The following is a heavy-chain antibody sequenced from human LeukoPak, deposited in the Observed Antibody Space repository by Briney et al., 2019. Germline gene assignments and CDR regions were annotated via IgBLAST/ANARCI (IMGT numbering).Heavy chain of an antibody. CDR3: ARSALTVTSDLYHFDY. J-gene: IGHJ4*02. CDR2: IWYDGSNK. Sequence: PGMSLGLSCAASGFTFSSYGMHWVPQAPGKGLEGVTVIWYDGSNKYYADCVKGRFTISRDNSKSTLYLQMNSLRAEDTAVDYCARSALTVTSDLYHFDYWGQGSLVTVSS. D-gene: IGHD2-2*02. V-gene: IGHV3-33*01. CDR1: GFTFSSYG.